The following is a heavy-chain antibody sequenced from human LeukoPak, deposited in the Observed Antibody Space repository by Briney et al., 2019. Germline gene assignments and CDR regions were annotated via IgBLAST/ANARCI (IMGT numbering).Heavy chain of an antibody. V-gene: IGHV4-30-4*01. D-gene: IGHD3-3*01. J-gene: IGHJ2*01. CDR1: GVSISSGDYY. CDR2: IYYTGNT. CDR3: ARELGVVRYGHDSGTYNSWYFDL. Sequence: SQTLSLTCSVSGVSISSGDYYWSWIRQPPGKGLEWIGYIYYTGNTFYNPSLQSRVSISRDTSKNQFSLKLNSVTAADTAIYYCARELGVVRYGHDSGTYNSWYFDLWGRGTLVTVSS.